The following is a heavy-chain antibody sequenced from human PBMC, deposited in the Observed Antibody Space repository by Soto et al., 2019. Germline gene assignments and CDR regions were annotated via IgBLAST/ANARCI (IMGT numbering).Heavy chain of an antibody. Sequence: SVKVSCKASGGTFSSYAISWVRQAPGQGLEWMGGIIPIFGTANYAQKFQGRVTITADESTSTAYMELSSLRSEDTAVYYCARMAAAGTGSSDYWGQGTLVTVSS. J-gene: IGHJ4*02. CDR3: ARMAAAGTGSSDY. CDR1: GGTFSSYA. CDR2: IIPIFGTA. D-gene: IGHD6-13*01. V-gene: IGHV1-69*13.